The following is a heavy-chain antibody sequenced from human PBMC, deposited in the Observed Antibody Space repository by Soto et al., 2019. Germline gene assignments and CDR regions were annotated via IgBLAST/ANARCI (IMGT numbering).Heavy chain of an antibody. Sequence: PGGSLRLSCAASGFTFSDHYMSWIRQAPGKGLEWVSYISSSSSYTDYADSVKGRFTISRDNAKNSVFLQMNSLRAEDTAVYFCAKDPYSSSWYRGWFDPWGQGTLVTVSS. J-gene: IGHJ5*02. CDR2: ISSSSSYT. CDR1: GFTFSDHY. V-gene: IGHV3-11*06. D-gene: IGHD6-13*01. CDR3: AKDPYSSSWYRGWFDP.